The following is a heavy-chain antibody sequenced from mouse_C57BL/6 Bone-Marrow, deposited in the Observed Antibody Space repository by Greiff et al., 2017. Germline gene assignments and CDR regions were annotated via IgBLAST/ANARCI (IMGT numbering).Heavy chain of an antibody. Sequence: VQLQQSGAELVRPGASVKLSCTASGFNIKDDYMHWVKQRPEQGLEWIGWIDPENGDTEYATKFQGKATITADTSSNTAYLQLSSLPSEDTAVYYSTGAVVALWYFDVWGTGTTVTVSA. CDR2: IDPENGDT. CDR1: GFNIKDDY. CDR3: TGAVVALWYFDV. J-gene: IGHJ1*03. V-gene: IGHV14-4*01. D-gene: IGHD1-1*01.